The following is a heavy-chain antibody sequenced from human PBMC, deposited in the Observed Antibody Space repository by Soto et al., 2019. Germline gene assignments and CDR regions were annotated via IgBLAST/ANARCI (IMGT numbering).Heavy chain of an antibody. D-gene: IGHD3-10*01. CDR1: GYTFTGYY. J-gene: IGHJ6*04. CDR3: AIAMAYYYYYGMDV. V-gene: IGHV1-2*02. CDR2: INPNSGGT. Sequence: ASVKVSCKASGYTFTGYYMHWVRQAPGQGLEWMGWINPNSGGTNYAQKFQGRVTMTRDTSISTAYMELSRLRSDDTAVYYCAIAMAYYYYYGMDVWGKGTTVTVSS.